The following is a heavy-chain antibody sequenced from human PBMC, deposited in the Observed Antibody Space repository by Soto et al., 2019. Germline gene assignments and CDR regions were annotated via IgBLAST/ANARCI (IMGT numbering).Heavy chain of an antibody. J-gene: IGHJ4*02. Sequence: QVQLVESGGGVVQPETSLRLSCAASGFPFSNYALHWVRQAPGKGLEWVASISHDGSNKYHADSVKGRFTISRDSSKSTLYLEMNSLRAEDTAVYYCARSTEQWLVRVGCDYWGQGSLVTVSS. V-gene: IGHV3-30-3*01. CDR3: ARSTEQWLVRVGCDY. CDR1: GFPFSNYA. CDR2: ISHDGSNK. D-gene: IGHD6-19*01.